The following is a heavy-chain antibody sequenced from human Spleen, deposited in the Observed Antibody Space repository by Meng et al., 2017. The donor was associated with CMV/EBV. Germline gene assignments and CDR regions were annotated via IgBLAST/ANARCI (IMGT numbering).Heavy chain of an antibody. D-gene: IGHD4-11*01. J-gene: IGHJ4*02. CDR3: ARDIAASTVTASDY. CDR2: ISSSSSYI. Sequence: GESLKIPCAASGFTFSSYSMNWVRQAPGKGLEWVSSISSSSSYIYYADSVKGRFTISRDNAKNSLYLQMNSLRAEDTAVYYCARDIAASTVTASDYWGQGTLVTVSS. CDR1: GFTFSSYS. V-gene: IGHV3-21*01.